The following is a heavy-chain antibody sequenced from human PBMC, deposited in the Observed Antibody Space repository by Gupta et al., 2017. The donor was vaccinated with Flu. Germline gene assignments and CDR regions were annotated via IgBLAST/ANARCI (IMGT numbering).Heavy chain of an antibody. J-gene: IGHJ4*02. Sequence: EVQLVESGGGLVKPGGSLRLSCAASGLHFGTYSMNWVSQAPGKGLEWVSSISSSSSYIYYADSVKGRFTVSRDNAGDSLYLQMDSLGAEDTAVYYCARSFAYDRGAYYNYWGQGTLVTVSS. CDR2: ISSSSSYI. CDR1: GLHFGTYS. D-gene: IGHD3-3*01. V-gene: IGHV3-21*01. CDR3: ARSFAYDRGAYYNY.